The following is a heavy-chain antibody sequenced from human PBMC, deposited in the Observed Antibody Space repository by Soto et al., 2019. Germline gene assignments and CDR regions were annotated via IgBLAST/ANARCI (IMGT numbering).Heavy chain of an antibody. CDR2: IHAGNGNT. CDR3: ARAACSCTSCYNYYAYGMDV. D-gene: IGHD2-2*01. V-gene: IGHV1-3*01. CDR1: GYTFTTYS. Sequence: ASVKVSCKASGYTFTTYSMHGVRQAPGQRLEWMGWIHAGNGNTEHSQKFQGRVTITRDTSASTAYLELGSLRSEDTAVYYCARAACSCTSCYNYYAYGMDVWGQGTTVTVSS. J-gene: IGHJ6*02.